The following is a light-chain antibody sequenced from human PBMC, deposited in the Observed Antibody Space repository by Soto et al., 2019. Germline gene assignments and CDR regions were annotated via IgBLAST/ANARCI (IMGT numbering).Light chain of an antibody. CDR2: DAS. CDR1: QTIGTY. Sequence: IEVTQSPSSLAASLGDRVTITCRASQTIGTYVIWYQQKPGKAPKLLIYDASDLETGVPSRFSGSGSGTGFTFTISSLQPEDFATYYCQQYESLPLTFGQGTRLEIK. J-gene: IGKJ5*01. V-gene: IGKV1-33*01. CDR3: QQYESLPLT.